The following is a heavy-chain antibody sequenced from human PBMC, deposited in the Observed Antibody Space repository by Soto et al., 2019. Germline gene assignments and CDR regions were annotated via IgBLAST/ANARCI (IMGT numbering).Heavy chain of an antibody. Sequence: QVQLVQSGAEVKKPGSSVKVSCKASGGTFSSYAISWVRQAPGQGLEWMGGIIPIFGTANYAQKFQGRVTISADESPSTDYMELSSLRSEDTAVYYCARSPIYSMIVARYYFDYWGQGTLVTVSS. J-gene: IGHJ4*02. D-gene: IGHD3-22*01. V-gene: IGHV1-69*01. CDR3: ARSPIYSMIVARYYFDY. CDR1: GGTFSSYA. CDR2: IIPIFGTA.